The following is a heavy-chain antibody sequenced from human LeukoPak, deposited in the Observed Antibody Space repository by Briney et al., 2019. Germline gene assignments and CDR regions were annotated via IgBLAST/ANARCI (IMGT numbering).Heavy chain of an antibody. CDR1: GRSIGTYY. D-gene: IGHD3-16*02. J-gene: IGHJ6*03. CDR3: ARHIGGGIEDMDV. CDR2: IYVTGST. Sequence: PSQTLSLTCIVSGRSIGTYYWSWIRQPPGKGLEWIGYIYVTGSTTYNPYLQSRVTISVDTSRNQFFLKMSSGTAADTAVYYCARHIGGGIEDMDVWGTGTKVTVSS. V-gene: IGHV4-59*08.